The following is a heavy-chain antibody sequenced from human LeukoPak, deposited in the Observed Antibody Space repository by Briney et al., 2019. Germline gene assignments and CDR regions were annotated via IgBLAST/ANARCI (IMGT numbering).Heavy chain of an antibody. J-gene: IGHJ4*02. CDR1: GGSFSGYY. Sequence: PSETLSLTCAVYGGSFSGYYWSWIRQPPGKGLEWIGEINHSGSTNYNPSLKSRVTISVDTSKNQFSLKLSSVTAADTAVYYCARAGYCRSTSFYSFDYWGQGTLVTVSS. V-gene: IGHV4-34*01. CDR3: ARAGYCRSTSFYSFDY. D-gene: IGHD2-2*01. CDR2: INHSGST.